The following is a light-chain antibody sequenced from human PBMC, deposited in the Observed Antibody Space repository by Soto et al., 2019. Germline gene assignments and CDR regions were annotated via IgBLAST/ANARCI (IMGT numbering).Light chain of an antibody. J-gene: IGKJ4*01. Sequence: EIVLTQSPGTLSLSPGERATLSCRASQSVSSSYLAWYQQKPGKAPRLLIYGAAIRAPGIPHRFSGSWSGTHFTLTISRLEPEYFAVYYCQHYDSSPLTFGGGTKVEIK. CDR3: QHYDSSPLT. CDR1: QSVSSSY. CDR2: GAA. V-gene: IGKV3-20*01.